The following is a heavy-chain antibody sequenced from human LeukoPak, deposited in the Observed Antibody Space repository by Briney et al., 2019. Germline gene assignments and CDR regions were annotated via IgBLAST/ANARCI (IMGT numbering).Heavy chain of an antibody. D-gene: IGHD3-10*01. CDR1: GYTFTSYG. Sequence: ASVKVSCKASGYTFTSYGISWVRQAPGQRLEWMGWISAYNGNTNYAQKLQGRVTMTTDTSTSTAYMELRSLRSDDTAVYYCARGGRGYYGSGSHFSYWGQGTLVTVSS. CDR3: ARGGRGYYGSGSHFSY. V-gene: IGHV1-18*04. CDR2: ISAYNGNT. J-gene: IGHJ4*02.